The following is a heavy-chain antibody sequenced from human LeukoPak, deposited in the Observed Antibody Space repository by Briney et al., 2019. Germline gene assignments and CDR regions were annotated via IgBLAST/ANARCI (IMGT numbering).Heavy chain of an antibody. D-gene: IGHD2-21*01. V-gene: IGHV4-61*02. Sequence: SETLSLTCTVSGGSISSGSYYWSWIRQPAGTGLEWIGRIYTSGSTNYNPSLKSRVTISVGTSKNQFSLKLSSVTAADTAVYYCASSYCGGDCYWDYYYYMDVWGKGTTVTVSS. CDR2: IYTSGST. CDR1: GGSISSGSYY. J-gene: IGHJ6*03. CDR3: ASSYCGGDCYWDYYYYMDV.